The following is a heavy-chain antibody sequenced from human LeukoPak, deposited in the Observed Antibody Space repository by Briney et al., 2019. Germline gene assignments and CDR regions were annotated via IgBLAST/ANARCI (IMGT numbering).Heavy chain of an antibody. CDR3: ARAQADYYDSSGYYYNYYYYMDV. V-gene: IGHV4-30-4*08. CDR1: GGSISSGDYY. J-gene: IGHJ6*03. CDR2: IYYSGST. D-gene: IGHD3-22*01. Sequence: PSQTLSLTCTVSGGSISSGDYYWRWIRQPPGKGLEWIEYIYYSGSTYDNPSLKSRVTISVDTSKNQFSLKLSSVTAADTAVYYCARAQADYYDSSGYYYNYYYYMDVWGKGTTVTVSS.